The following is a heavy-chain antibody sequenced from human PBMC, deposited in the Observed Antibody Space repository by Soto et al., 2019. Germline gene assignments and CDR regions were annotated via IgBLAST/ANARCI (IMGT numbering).Heavy chain of an antibody. CDR1: GGSISSYY. J-gene: IGHJ4*02. Sequence: SETLSLTCTVSGGSISSYYWSWIRQPPGKGLEWIGYIHYSGSTNYNPSLKSRVTISLDMSKNQVSLKLKSVTAADTAIYYCARGHFDSRGYSNALDYWGQGTLVTVSS. CDR2: IHYSGST. CDR3: ARGHFDSRGYSNALDY. V-gene: IGHV4-59*01. D-gene: IGHD3-22*01.